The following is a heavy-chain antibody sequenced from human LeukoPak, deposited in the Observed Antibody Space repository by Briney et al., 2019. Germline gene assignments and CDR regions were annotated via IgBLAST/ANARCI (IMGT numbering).Heavy chain of an antibody. D-gene: IGHD3-22*01. Sequence: SETLSLTCTVSGGSISSYYWSWIRQPPGKGLEWIGYIYYSGSTNYNPSLKSRVTISVDTSKNQFSLKLSSVTAADTAVYYCAREGSRHYYDSSGYSRYFQHWGQGTLVTVSS. V-gene: IGHV4-59*01. CDR3: AREGSRHYYDSSGYSRYFQH. CDR2: IYYSGST. J-gene: IGHJ1*01. CDR1: GGSISSYY.